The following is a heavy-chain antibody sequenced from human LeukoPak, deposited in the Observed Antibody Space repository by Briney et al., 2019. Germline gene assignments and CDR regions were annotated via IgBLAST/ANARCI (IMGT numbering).Heavy chain of an antibody. CDR1: GFTFSSYS. CDR2: ISSSSSTI. Sequence: GGSLRLSCAASGFTFSSYSMNWVRQAPGKGLEWVSYISSSSSTIYYADSVKGRFTISRDNAKNSLYLQMNSLRAEDTAVYYCASIYGSQNFDYWGQGTLVTVSS. V-gene: IGHV3-48*04. J-gene: IGHJ4*02. CDR3: ASIYGSQNFDY. D-gene: IGHD3-10*01.